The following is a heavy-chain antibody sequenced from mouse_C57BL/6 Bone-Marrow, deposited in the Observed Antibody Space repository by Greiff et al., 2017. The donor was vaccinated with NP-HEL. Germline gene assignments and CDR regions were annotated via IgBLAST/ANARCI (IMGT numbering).Heavy chain of an antibody. CDR1: GFTFSSYG. D-gene: IGHD1-1*01. CDR2: ISSGGSYT. J-gene: IGHJ3*01. CDR3: ATRITTVVGKAWFAY. V-gene: IGHV5-6*01. Sequence: EVQRVESGGDLVKPGGSLKLSCAASGFTFSSYGMSWVRQTPDKRLEWVATISSGGSYTYYPDSVKGRFTISRDNAKNTLYLQMSSLKSEDTAMYDCATRITTVVGKAWFAYWGQGTLVTVSA.